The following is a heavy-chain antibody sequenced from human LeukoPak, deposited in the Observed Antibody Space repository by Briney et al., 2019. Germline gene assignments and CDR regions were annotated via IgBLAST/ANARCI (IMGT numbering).Heavy chain of an antibody. V-gene: IGHV3-23*01. J-gene: IGHJ4*02. CDR3: AKDQRDIVVVVAATDY. CDR2: ISVSGGST. Sequence: GGALRLSCAASGFTFSSYAMSWVRQAPGKGLDGVSAISVSGGSTYYADSVKGRFNISRDNSKNTLYLQMNSLRAEDTAVYSCAKDQRDIVVVVAATDYWGQGTLVTVSS. D-gene: IGHD2-15*01. CDR1: GFTFSSYA.